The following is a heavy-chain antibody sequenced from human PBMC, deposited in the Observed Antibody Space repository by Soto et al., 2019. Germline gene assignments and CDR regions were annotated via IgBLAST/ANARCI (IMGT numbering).Heavy chain of an antibody. Sequence: SETLSLACTVSGVSITTGGYYWSWIRQHPGKGLEWIGYIYYSGSTDYNPSLKSRVTMSVDTSKNQFSLKVTSVSAADTAVYYCARDSPPFGELRLWGQGTLVTVSS. CDR1: GVSITTGGYY. D-gene: IGHD1-7*01. J-gene: IGHJ4*02. V-gene: IGHV4-31*03. CDR3: ARDSPPFGELRL. CDR2: IYYSGST.